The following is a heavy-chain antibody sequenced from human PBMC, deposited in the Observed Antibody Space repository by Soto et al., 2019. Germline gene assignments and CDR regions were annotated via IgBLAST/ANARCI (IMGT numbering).Heavy chain of an antibody. CDR3: ACYSSGYQYYFDY. CDR1: GGSISSGDYY. Sequence: PSETLSLTCTVSGGSISSGDYYWSWIRQPPGKGLEWIGYIYYSGSTYYNPSLKSRVTISVDTSKNQFSLKLSSVTAADTAVYYCACYSSGYQYYFDYWGQGTLVTVSS. D-gene: IGHD3-22*01. V-gene: IGHV4-30-4*01. CDR2: IYYSGST. J-gene: IGHJ4*02.